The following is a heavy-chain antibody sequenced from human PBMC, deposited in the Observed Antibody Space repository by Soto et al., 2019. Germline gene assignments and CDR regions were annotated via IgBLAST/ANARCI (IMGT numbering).Heavy chain of an antibody. Sequence: QVQLQESGPGLVKPSETLSLTCTVSGGSISSYYWSWIRQPPGKGLEWIGYIYYSGSTNYNPSLKSRVTIAVDTSKNQFSLMLSSVTAADTAVYYCATYGGWPDYWGQGTLVTVSS. J-gene: IGHJ4*02. CDR2: IYYSGST. CDR1: GGSISSYY. CDR3: ATYGGWPDY. V-gene: IGHV4-59*01. D-gene: IGHD6-19*01.